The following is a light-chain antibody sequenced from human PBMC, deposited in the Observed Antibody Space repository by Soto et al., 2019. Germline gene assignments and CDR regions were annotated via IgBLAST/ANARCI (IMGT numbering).Light chain of an antibody. V-gene: IGKV1-9*01. Sequence: DLQLTQSPSFLSASVGDRVTITCRASQGLSSDLAWYQQKPGKAPKLLIYAASTLQSGVPSRFSGSGSGTEFTLTIGSLQPEDFATYYCPQLNSYPITFGQGTRLELK. J-gene: IGKJ5*01. CDR3: PQLNSYPIT. CDR1: QGLSSD. CDR2: AAS.